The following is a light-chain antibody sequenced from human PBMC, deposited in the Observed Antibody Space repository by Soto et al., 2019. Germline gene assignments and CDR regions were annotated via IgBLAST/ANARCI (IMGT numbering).Light chain of an antibody. CDR1: SSDVGAYNY. CDR2: DVR. J-gene: IGLJ1*01. V-gene: IGLV2-14*03. Sequence: QSVLTQPASVSGSPGQSITISCTGTSSDVGAYNYVSWYQQHPGKVPKLMIYDVRDRPSGVSNRFSGSKSGNTASLTISGLQAEDEADYYCSSFTRSNSYVFGTGTKLTVL. CDR3: SSFTRSNSYV.